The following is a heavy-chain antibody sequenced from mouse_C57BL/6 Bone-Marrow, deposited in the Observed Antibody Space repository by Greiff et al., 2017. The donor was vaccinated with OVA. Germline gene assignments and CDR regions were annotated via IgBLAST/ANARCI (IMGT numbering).Heavy chain of an antibody. CDR1: GFTFSRYG. CDR2: ISSGGSYT. D-gene: IGHD4-1*01. J-gene: IGHJ3*01. Sequence: EVQVVESGGDLVKPGGSLKLSCAASGFTFSRYGMSWVRQTTDKRLEWVATISSGGSYTYYPDSVKGRCTISRDNAKNTLYLQMSSLKSEDTAMYYCARQLGRFAYWGQGTLVTGSA. CDR3: ARQLGRFAY. V-gene: IGHV5-6*01.